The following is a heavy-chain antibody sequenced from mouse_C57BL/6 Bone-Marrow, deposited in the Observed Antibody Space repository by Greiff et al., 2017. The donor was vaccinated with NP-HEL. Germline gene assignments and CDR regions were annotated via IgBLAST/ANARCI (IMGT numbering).Heavy chain of an antibody. D-gene: IGHD1-1*01. CDR2: IDPSDSYT. Sequence: QVQLQQSGAELVMPGASVKLSCKASGYTFTIYWMHWVKQRPGQGLEWIGEIDPSDSYTNYNQKFKGKSTLTVDKSSSTAYMQLSSLTSEDSAVYYCARGITTVVANWYFDVWGTGTTVTVSS. CDR1: GYTFTIYW. V-gene: IGHV1-69*01. CDR3: ARGITTVVANWYFDV. J-gene: IGHJ1*03.